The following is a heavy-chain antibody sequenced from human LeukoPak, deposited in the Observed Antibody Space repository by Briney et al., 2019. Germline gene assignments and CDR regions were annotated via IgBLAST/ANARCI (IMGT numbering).Heavy chain of an antibody. CDR3: TRDMTQTVVDSALIRITRFDP. CDR1: GSSFTAYY. V-gene: IGHV1-2*02. Sequence: ASVKVSCKDSGSSFTAYYLHWVRQAPGRGLQWMGWINPKSGATKCAQDFQGRVTLSRNTSINTAYLELNRLTSDDTAVYYCTRDMTQTVVDSALIRITRFDPWGREAWSPSPQ. CDR2: INPKSGAT. J-gene: IGHJ5*02. D-gene: IGHD5-12*01.